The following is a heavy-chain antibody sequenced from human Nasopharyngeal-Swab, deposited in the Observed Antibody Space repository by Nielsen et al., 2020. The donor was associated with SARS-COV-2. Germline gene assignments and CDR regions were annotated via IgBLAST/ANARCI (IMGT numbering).Heavy chain of an antibody. CDR3: AKGIAARRSWYFDL. CDR1: GFTFSSYA. D-gene: IGHD6-6*01. Sequence: ETLSLTCAASGFTFSSYAMSWIRQAPGKGLEWVSAISGSGGSTYYADSVKGRFTISRDNSKNTLYLQMNSLRAEDTAVYYCAKGIAARRSWYFDLWGRGTLVTVSS. J-gene: IGHJ2*01. V-gene: IGHV3-23*01. CDR2: ISGSGGST.